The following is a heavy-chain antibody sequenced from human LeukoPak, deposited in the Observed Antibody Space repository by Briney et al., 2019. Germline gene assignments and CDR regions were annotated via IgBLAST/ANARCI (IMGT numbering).Heavy chain of an antibody. J-gene: IGHJ4*02. CDR1: GYTFTSYY. Sequence: ASVKVSCKASGYTFTSYYMHWVRQAPGQRLEWMGVINPSGGRTSYLQKFQGRVTMIRDTSTSTVYMELSSLRSEDTAVYYCSRGDTVTTSFLDYWGQGTLVTVSS. D-gene: IGHD4-17*01. V-gene: IGHV1-46*01. CDR3: SRGDTVTTSFLDY. CDR2: INPSGGRT.